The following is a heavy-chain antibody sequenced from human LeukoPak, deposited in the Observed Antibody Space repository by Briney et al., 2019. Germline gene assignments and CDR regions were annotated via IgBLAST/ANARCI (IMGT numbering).Heavy chain of an antibody. CDR3: ARGQVPAARGYNWFDP. CDR1: GWSFNDYY. J-gene: IGHJ5*02. V-gene: IGHV4-34*01. D-gene: IGHD2-2*01. CDR2: INARGDT. Sequence: SETLSLTCAVYGWSFNDYYWNWIRQPPGKGLEWIGEINARGDTNFDPSLKSRVTISVDTSKSQFSLRLTSMIAADTAVYYCARGQVPAARGYNWFDPWGQGTLVTVSS.